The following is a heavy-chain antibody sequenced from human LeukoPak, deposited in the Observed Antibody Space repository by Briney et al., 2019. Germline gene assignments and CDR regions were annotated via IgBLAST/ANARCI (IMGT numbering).Heavy chain of an antibody. Sequence: SETLSLTCTVSGGSISSYYWSWIRQPPGKGLEWIGYIYYSGSTNYNPSLKSRVTISVDTSKNQFSLKLSSVTAADTVVYYCARVGNCSGGSCYSVFYYYYMDVWGKGTTVTVSS. CDR3: ARVGNCSGGSCYSVFYYYYMDV. V-gene: IGHV4-59*01. CDR2: IYYSGST. CDR1: GGSISSYY. J-gene: IGHJ6*03. D-gene: IGHD2-15*01.